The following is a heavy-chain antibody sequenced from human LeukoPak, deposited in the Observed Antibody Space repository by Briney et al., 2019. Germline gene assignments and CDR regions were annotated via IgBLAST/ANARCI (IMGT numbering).Heavy chain of an antibody. CDR3: ARLQRGYCSGGSCAMIDY. CDR1: GRFISSSCYY. D-gene: IGHD2-15*01. V-gene: IGHV4-39*01. CDR2: IYYSGVT. Sequence: SETLSLACTVSGRFISSSCYYWAWLRQRPGKGREWIGSIYYSGVTYSNPSLKSRLTIAVDTTKNHFSQRLSSVTAADTAVYYCARLQRGYCSGGSCAMIDYGGQGTLVTVS. J-gene: IGHJ4*02.